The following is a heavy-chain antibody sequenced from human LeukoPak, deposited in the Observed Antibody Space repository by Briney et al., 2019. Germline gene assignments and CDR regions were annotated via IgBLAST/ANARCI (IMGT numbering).Heavy chain of an antibody. J-gene: IGHJ6*03. Sequence: ASVKVSCKASGYTFTSYAMHWVRQAPGQRLEWMGWINAGNGNTKYSQEFQGRVTITRDTSASTAYMELSSLRSEDMAVYYCARDQVGDYYMDVWGKGTTVTVSS. V-gene: IGHV1-3*03. CDR3: ARDQVGDYYMDV. CDR2: INAGNGNT. CDR1: GYTFTSYA. D-gene: IGHD1-26*01.